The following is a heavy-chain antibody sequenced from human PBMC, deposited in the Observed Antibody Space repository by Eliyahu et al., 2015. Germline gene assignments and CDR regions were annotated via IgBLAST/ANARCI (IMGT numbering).Heavy chain of an antibody. CDR1: GFXFSSYS. CDR3: ARGYDSSEGAFDI. V-gene: IGHV3-21*01. CDR2: ISSSSSYI. D-gene: IGHD3-22*01. Sequence: EVQLVESGGGLVKPGGSLRLSCAASGFXFSSYSMNWVRQAPGKGLEWVSSISSSSSYIYYADSVKGRFTISRDNAKNSLYLQMNSLRAEDTAVYYCARGYDSSEGAFDIWGQGTMVTVSS. J-gene: IGHJ3*02.